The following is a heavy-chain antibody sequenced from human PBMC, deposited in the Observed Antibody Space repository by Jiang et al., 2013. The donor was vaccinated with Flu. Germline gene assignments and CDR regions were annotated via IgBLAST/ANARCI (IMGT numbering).Heavy chain of an antibody. J-gene: IGHJ4*02. D-gene: IGHD2-2*01. CDR2: INLKAGVA. Sequence: GAEVKKPGASVRVSCKPSGYSFSDYDLHWVRQAPGEGLEWMGWINLKAGVANYAQNFQGRVTMTWDASISAAYMEMSRLKSDDTAVYYCARDFCSNTSCFDSWGQGTLVTVSS. CDR1: GYSFSDYD. V-gene: IGHV1-2*02. CDR3: ARDFCSNTSCFDS.